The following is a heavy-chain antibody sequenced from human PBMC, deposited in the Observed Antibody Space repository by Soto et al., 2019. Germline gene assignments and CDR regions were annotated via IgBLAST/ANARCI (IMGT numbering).Heavy chain of an antibody. CDR2: IGPESGAT. J-gene: IGHJ4*02. Sequence: ASVKVSCKASGYTFTGHYIHWVRQAPEQGPEWMGEIGPESGATRYAQKFQGRVTMTRDPSITTVYMDLKNLSPDDTAVYYCGRGRSGQIVVFFWRQGTPVTVSS. CDR1: GYTFTGHY. V-gene: IGHV1-2*02. D-gene: IGHD1-26*01. CDR3: GRGRSGQIVVFF.